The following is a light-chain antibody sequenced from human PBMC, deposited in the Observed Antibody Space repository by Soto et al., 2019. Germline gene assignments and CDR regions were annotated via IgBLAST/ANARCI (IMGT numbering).Light chain of an antibody. CDR3: QQYNNWPFT. V-gene: IGKV3D-15*01. CDR1: QSLRSN. Sequence: EIVLTQSPGSLSLSPGERATLSCRASQSLRSNYLAWYQQKPGQAPRLLIYAASRRATGIPDRFSGSGFGTEFTLTISSLQSEDFAVFYCQQYNNWPFTFGPGTKVDIK. CDR2: AAS. J-gene: IGKJ3*01.